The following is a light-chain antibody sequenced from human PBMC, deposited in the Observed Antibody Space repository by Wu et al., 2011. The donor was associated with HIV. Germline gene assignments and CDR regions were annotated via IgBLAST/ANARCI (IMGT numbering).Light chain of an antibody. CDR2: DAS. CDR3: QQRKSWPRT. V-gene: IGKV3-11*01. Sequence: EIVLTQSPATLSLSPGERATLSCRASQSVSSFLAWYQQKPGQAPRLLIYDASNRATGVPARFSGSGSGTDFTLTISSLEPEDFAVYYCQQRKSWPRTFGKGPRWKSN. J-gene: IGKJ1*01. CDR1: QSVSSF.